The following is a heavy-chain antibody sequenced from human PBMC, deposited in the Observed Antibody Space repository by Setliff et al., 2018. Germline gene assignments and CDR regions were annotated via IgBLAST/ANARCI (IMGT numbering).Heavy chain of an antibody. CDR3: ARDARDFWSGYSSHEGFDP. J-gene: IGHJ5*02. D-gene: IGHD3-3*01. CDR2: IIPIFGTA. CDR1: GGTFSSYA. V-gene: IGHV1-69*05. Sequence: SVKVSCKASGGTFSSYAISWVRQAPGQGLEWMGGIIPIFGTANYAQKFQGRVTMTRDTSTSTVYMELSSLRSEDTAVYYCARDARDFWSGYSSHEGFDPWGQGTLVTVSS.